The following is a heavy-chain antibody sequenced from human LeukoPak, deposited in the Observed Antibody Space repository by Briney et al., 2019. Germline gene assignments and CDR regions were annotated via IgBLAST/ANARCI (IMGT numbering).Heavy chain of an antibody. V-gene: IGHV1-18*01. J-gene: IGHJ4*02. CDR1: GYTFTSYG. D-gene: IGHD5-18*01. Sequence: GASVKVSCKASGYTFTSYGISWVRQAPGQGLEWMGWISTYSGNTNYAQKPQGRVTMTRDTSTTTVYMELSSLRSEDTAMYYCAREIGPRQLHLWGSAFDYWGQGTLVTVSS. CDR2: ISTYSGNT. CDR3: AREIGPRQLHLWGSAFDY.